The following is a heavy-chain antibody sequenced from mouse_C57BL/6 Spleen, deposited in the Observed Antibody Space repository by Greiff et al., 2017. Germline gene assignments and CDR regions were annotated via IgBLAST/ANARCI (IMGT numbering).Heavy chain of an antibody. Sequence: QVQLQQSGAELVRPGASVTLSCKASGYTFTDYEMHWVKQTPVHGLEWIGAMDPETGGTAYTQTFQGKAILTADKSSSTAYMELRSLTSEDSAVYYCTRSDCSSYGFAYWGQGTLVTVSA. CDR1: GYTFTDYE. D-gene: IGHD1-1*01. CDR2: MDPETGGT. V-gene: IGHV1-15*01. J-gene: IGHJ3*01. CDR3: TRSDCSSYGFAY.